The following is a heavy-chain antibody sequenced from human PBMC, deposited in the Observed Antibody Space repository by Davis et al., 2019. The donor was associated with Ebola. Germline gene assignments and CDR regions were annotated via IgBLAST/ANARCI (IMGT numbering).Heavy chain of an antibody. CDR1: GGTFSSYA. J-gene: IGHJ4*02. Sequence: SVKVSCKASGGTFSSYAISWVRQAPGQGLEWMGGIIPIFGTAIYAQKFQGRVTMTEDTSTDTAYMELSSLRSEDTAVYYCATAATAMVRGVIFDYWGQGTLVTVSS. CDR3: ATAATAMVRGVIFDY. D-gene: IGHD3-10*01. V-gene: IGHV1-69*06. CDR2: IIPIFGTA.